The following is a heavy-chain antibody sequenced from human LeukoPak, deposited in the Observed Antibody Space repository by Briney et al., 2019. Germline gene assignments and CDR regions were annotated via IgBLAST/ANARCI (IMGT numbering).Heavy chain of an antibody. V-gene: IGHV4-61*02. CDR3: ARGPYSYDSSGAFDI. D-gene: IGHD3-22*01. CDR2: MSSSGSI. J-gene: IGHJ3*02. Sequence: SETLSLTCTVSGDSISIGDNYWTWIRQPAGKGLQRIGRMSSSGSINYNPSLKSRVTISVDTSKNQFYLKLSSVTAADTAVYFCARGPYSYDSSGAFDIWGQGTMVTVSS. CDR1: GDSISIGDNY.